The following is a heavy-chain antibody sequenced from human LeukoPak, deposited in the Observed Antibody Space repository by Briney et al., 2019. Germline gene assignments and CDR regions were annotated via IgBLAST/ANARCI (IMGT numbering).Heavy chain of an antibody. CDR2: IYAGDSDT. V-gene: IGHV5-51*01. D-gene: IGHD5-24*01. Sequence: GESLKISCKGSGYSFTSYWVGWVRQMPGKGLEWMGIIYAGDSDTTYSPSFQGQVTISADKSISTAYLQWSSLQASDTAMYYCARRSRDGRYYFDYWGQGTLVTVSS. J-gene: IGHJ4*02. CDR3: ARRSRDGRYYFDY. CDR1: GYSFTSYW.